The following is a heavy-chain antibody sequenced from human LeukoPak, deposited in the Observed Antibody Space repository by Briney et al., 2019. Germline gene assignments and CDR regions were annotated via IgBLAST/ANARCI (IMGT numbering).Heavy chain of an antibody. CDR1: GFTFSDYY. D-gene: IGHD3-10*01. V-gene: IGHV3-11*01. CDR2: ISSSGSTI. J-gene: IGHJ3*02. CDR3: ARDAIRFGELMGAFDI. Sequence: GGSLRLSCAASGFTFSDYYMSWIRQAPGKGLEWVSYISSSGSTIYYADSVKGRFTVSRDNAKNSLFLHMNSLRAEDTAVYYCARDAIRFGELMGAFDIWGHGTMVTVSS.